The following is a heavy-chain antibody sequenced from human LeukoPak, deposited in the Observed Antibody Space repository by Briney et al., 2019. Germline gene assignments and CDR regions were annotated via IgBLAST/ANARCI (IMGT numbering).Heavy chain of an antibody. J-gene: IGHJ3*02. CDR1: GFTFDDYA. CDR3: AKDSEQWLVNAFDI. D-gene: IGHD6-19*01. Sequence: GGSLRLSCAASGFTFDDYAMHWVRQAPGKGLEGVSGISWNSGSIGYADSVKGRFTISRDNAKNSLYLQMNSLRAEDTALYYCAKDSEQWLVNAFDIWGQGTMVTVSS. CDR2: ISWNSGSI. V-gene: IGHV3-9*01.